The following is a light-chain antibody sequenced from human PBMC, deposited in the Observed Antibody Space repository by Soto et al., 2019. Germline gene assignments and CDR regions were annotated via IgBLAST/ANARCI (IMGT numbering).Light chain of an antibody. CDR1: QRVSSY. CDR2: DAS. J-gene: IGKJ2*01. V-gene: IGKV3-11*01. Sequence: EIVLTQSPATLSLSPGEKATLSCRASQRVSSYLAWYQQKPGQAPRLLIYDASNRATGIPARFSGSGAGTDFTLTIGSLEPEDFAVDYCLQRSNWPVTFGHGTKLEIK. CDR3: LQRSNWPVT.